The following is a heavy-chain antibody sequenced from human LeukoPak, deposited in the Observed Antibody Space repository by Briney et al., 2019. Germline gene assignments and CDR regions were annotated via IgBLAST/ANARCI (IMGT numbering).Heavy chain of an antibody. CDR3: AKGRTGIPNGAFDI. V-gene: IGHV3-9*01. D-gene: IGHD1-1*01. CDR1: GFTFDDYA. Sequence: GGSLRPSCAASGFTFDDYAMHWVRQAPGKGLEWVSGISWNSGNIGYADSVKGRFTISRDNAKNSLYLQMSSLRAEDTALYYCAKGRTGIPNGAFDIWGQGTMVTVSS. CDR2: ISWNSGNI. J-gene: IGHJ3*02.